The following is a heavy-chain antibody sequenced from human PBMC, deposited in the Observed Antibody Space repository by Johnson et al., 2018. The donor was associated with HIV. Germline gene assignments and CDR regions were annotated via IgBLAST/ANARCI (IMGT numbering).Heavy chain of an antibody. CDR3: ARLGFYNWNGGGALDI. CDR1: GFPFDDYT. J-gene: IGHJ3*02. D-gene: IGHD1-20*01. V-gene: IGHV3-33*08. CDR2: IRYDGSNK. Sequence: QVQLVESGGVVVQPGGSLRLSCAASGFPFDDYTMHWVRQPPGKGLEWVAFIRYDGSNKYYADSVKGRFTISRDNSKNTLYLQMNSLRAEDTAVYYCARLGFYNWNGGGALDIWGQGTMVTVSS.